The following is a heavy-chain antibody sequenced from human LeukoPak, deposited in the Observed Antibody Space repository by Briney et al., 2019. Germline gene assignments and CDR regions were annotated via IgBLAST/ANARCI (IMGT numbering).Heavy chain of an antibody. V-gene: IGHV4-39*01. D-gene: IGHD5-12*01. J-gene: IGHJ4*02. CDR3: ASITDRSGVQWGIWGYSGYEGLFDY. CDR2: IYYSGST. Sequence: SETLSLTCAVSGGSISSSNWWNWVRQPPGKGLEWIGSIYYSGSTYYNPSLKSRVTISVDTSKNQFSLKLSSVTAADTAVYYCASITDRSGVQWGIWGYSGYEGLFDYWGQGTLVTVSS. CDR1: GGSISSSNW.